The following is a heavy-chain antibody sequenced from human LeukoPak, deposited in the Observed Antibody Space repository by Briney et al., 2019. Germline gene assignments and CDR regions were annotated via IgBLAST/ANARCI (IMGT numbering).Heavy chain of an antibody. CDR1: GGSISNYY. D-gene: IGHD5-24*01. CDR2: IYTSAST. J-gene: IGHJ3*02. Sequence: SETLSLTCTVSGGSISNYYWIWIRQPAGKGLEWIGRIYTSASTNYNPSLKSRVTLSVDASKNQFSLRLSSLTAADTAVYYCARGRYCSATICSGGDAFDIWGQGTVVTVSS. V-gene: IGHV4-4*07. CDR3: ARGRYCSATICSGGDAFDI.